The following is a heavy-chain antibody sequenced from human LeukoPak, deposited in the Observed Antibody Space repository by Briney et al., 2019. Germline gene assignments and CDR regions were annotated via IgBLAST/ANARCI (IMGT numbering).Heavy chain of an antibody. D-gene: IGHD6-13*01. V-gene: IGHV3-30*02. CDR2: VRYDGNNK. CDR3: AKDTAAAKYYFDY. J-gene: IGHJ4*02. CDR1: GFSFSSFG. Sequence: GGSLRLSCAASGFSFSSFGMHWVRQAPGKGLEWVAFVRYDGNNKYYADSVKGRFTISRDNSKSTLYLQMDSLRAEDTAVYYCAKDTAAAKYYFDYGGRGTLVTVSS.